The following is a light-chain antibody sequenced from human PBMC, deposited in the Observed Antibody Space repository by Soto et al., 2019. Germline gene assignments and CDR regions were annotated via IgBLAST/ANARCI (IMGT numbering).Light chain of an antibody. CDR2: LAS. V-gene: IGKV1-39*01. CDR1: QKIHNF. Sequence: DIQMTQSPSSLSASLGDRVTVTCRASQKIHNFVSWYQQKPGQAPKTLIFLASTLESGVPSRFGGSGSGTDFTLTISSLQHEDVATYYCQQSFGNPRTFGGGTKVEIQ. J-gene: IGKJ4*02. CDR3: QQSFGNPRT.